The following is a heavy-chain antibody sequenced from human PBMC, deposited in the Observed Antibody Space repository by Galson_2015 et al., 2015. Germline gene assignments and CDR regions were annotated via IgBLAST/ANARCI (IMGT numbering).Heavy chain of an antibody. CDR3: ARAREEFFTSSNTRTYDFDF. D-gene: IGHD3-16*01. J-gene: IGHJ4*02. CDR2: ITWNGGIT. V-gene: IGHV3-20*04. Sequence: SLRLSCAASGFSFEDYGFSWVRQVPGKGLEWVCSITWNGGITGYADSVKGRFTISRDNANNLVSLQMTGLKDDHTAVYYCARAREEFFTSSNTRTYDFDFWGQGALVSVSS. CDR1: GFSFEDYG.